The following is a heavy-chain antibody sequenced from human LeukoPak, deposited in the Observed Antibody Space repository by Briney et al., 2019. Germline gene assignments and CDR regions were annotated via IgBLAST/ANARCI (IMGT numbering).Heavy chain of an antibody. D-gene: IGHD2-21*02. CDR3: ASSTYCGGDCSPP. Sequence: PGGSLRLSCAASGFTFSDYYMSWIRQAPGKGLEWVSYISSSGSAIYYADSVKGRFTISRDNAKNSLYLQMNSLRAEDTAVYYCASSTYCGGDCSPPWGQGTLVTVSS. V-gene: IGHV3-11*01. J-gene: IGHJ5*02. CDR1: GFTFSDYY. CDR2: ISSSGSAI.